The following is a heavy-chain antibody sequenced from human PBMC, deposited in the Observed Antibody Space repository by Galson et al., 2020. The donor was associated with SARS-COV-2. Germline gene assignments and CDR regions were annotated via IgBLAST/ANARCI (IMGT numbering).Heavy chain of an antibody. V-gene: IGHV1-18*01. J-gene: IGHJ4*02. CDR1: GYTLTNYG. CDR2: ISSYTGNT. D-gene: IGHD3-9*01. Sequence: ASVKVPCKASGYTLTNYGISWVRQPPGQGLEWMVWISSYTGNTNYAQKFQGRVTMTTDTSTSTAYMELRSLGSDDTAAYYCARRGTYPSFDDYWGQGTLVTVSS. CDR3: ARRGTYPSFDDY.